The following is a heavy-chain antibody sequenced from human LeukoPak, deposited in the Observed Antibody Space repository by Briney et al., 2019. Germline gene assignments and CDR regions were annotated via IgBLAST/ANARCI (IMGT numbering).Heavy chain of an antibody. Sequence: KPGGSLRLSCAASGVTFSNSWRSWIRQAPGRGLEWVGRIKRKGDDGTIDYAAPVKGRLSISRDDSKNTLYLHMNSLKSEDTAVYNRTAGTRRSGLDYWGQGTLVTVSS. CDR2: IKRKGDDGTI. V-gene: IGHV3-15*01. J-gene: IGHJ4*02. CDR1: GVTFSNSW. CDR3: TAGTRRSGLDY. D-gene: IGHD3/OR15-3a*01.